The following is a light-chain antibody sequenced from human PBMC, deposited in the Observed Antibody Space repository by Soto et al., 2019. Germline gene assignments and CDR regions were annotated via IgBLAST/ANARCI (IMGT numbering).Light chain of an antibody. CDR1: QSVTSGY. CDR3: QQYSTSPTT. Sequence: EIVLTQSPGTLSLSPGERATLSCMASQSVTSGYLAWYQQKPGQAPRLLIYGASSRGTGIPDRFSGSGSGTDFTLTISRLEPEDFAVYYCQQYSTSPTTFGQGTRLEI. V-gene: IGKV3-20*01. J-gene: IGKJ5*01. CDR2: GAS.